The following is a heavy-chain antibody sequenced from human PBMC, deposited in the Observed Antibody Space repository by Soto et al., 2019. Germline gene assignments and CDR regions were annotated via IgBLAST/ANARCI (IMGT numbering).Heavy chain of an antibody. CDR2: IYSGGST. CDR1: GFTVSSNY. V-gene: IGHV3-53*01. Sequence: GGSLRLSCAASGFTVSSNYMSWVRQAPGKGLEWVSVIYSGGSTYYADSVKGRFTISRDNPKNTLYLQMNSLRAEDTAVYYCARGPRSGYYGMDVWGQGTTVTVSS. CDR3: ARGPRSGYYGMDV. J-gene: IGHJ6*02.